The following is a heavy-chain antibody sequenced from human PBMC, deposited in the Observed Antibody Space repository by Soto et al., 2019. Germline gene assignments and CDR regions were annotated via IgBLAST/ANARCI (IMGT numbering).Heavy chain of an antibody. Sequence: EVQLLESGGGLVQPGGSLRLSCAASGFTFSNYAISWVRQAPGKGLEWVSIISGSGDSPYYADSVKGRFTISRDNSRHTLDLQMNSLRAGDSAKYYCAKEGTSGLYYFDYWGPGTLVTVSS. CDR3: AKEGTSGLYYFDY. J-gene: IGHJ4*02. V-gene: IGHV3-23*01. D-gene: IGHD6-19*01. CDR2: ISGSGDSP. CDR1: GFTFSNYA.